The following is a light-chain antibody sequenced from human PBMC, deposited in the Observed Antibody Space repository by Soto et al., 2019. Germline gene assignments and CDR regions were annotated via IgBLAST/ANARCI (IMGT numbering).Light chain of an antibody. J-gene: IGLJ1*01. Sequence: QSVLTEPAAVSRSPGQSSTISCTGTSSDVGGYKYVSWSQQHPGKAPKLMIYEVRNRPSGASNRFSGSKSGNTASLTISELQAEDEADYYCSSSTSSSPQVFRTGTKGTVL. V-gene: IGLV2-14*01. CDR3: SSSTSSSPQV. CDR2: EVR. CDR1: SSDVGGYKY.